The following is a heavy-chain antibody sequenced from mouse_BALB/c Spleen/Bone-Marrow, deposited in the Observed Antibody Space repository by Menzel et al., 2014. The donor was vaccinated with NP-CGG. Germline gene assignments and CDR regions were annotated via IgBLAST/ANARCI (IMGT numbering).Heavy chain of an antibody. CDR1: GYSITSGDY. Sequence: EVKLMESGPGLVKPSQSLSLPCSVTGYSITSGDYWNWIRQFPGNTLEWMGYISYDGSINYNPSLKNRISITRDTSKNQFFLKLISVTTEDTATYYCARYDYEGKIDYWGQGTTLTVSS. CDR2: ISYDGSI. J-gene: IGHJ2*01. D-gene: IGHD2-4*01. V-gene: IGHV3-6*02. CDR3: ARYDYEGKIDY.